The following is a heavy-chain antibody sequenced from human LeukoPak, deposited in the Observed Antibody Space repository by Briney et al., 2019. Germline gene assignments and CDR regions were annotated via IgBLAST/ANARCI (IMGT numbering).Heavy chain of an antibody. D-gene: IGHD3-10*02. CDR2: IQSEGNHK. CDR3: VKDTPGFGNDDFVL. Sequence: GRSLRLSCPAAAFTFSHYAMDCVRQAAGNWLEWVAFIQSEGNHKYYADSLEGRFTISKDNSKNTLYLQLNSLRDEDTAVYYCVKDTPGFGNDDFVLWGQGTLVTVSS. J-gene: IGHJ4*02. CDR1: AFTFSHYA. V-gene: IGHV3-30*02.